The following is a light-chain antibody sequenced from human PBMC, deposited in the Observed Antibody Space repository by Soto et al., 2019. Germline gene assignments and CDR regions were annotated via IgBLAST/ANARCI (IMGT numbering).Light chain of an antibody. V-gene: IGKV3-20*01. CDR2: GAS. J-gene: IGKJ4*01. CDR1: QSVSSNY. Sequence: EIVLTQSPGTLSFSPGDRATLSCRASQSVSSNYLAWYQQKPGQAPRLLIYGASSRATGIPDRFSGSGSGTDFTLTISRLEPEDFAVYYCLRYGTSLPLTFGGGTKVEIK. CDR3: LRYGTSLPLT.